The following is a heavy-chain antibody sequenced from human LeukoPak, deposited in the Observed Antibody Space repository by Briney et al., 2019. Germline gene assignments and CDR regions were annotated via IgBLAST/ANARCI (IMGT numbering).Heavy chain of an antibody. Sequence: PSETLSLTCTVSGGSISSSSYYWGWIRQPPGKGLEWIGSIYHSGSTYYNPSLKSRVTISVDTSKNQFSLKLSSVTAADTAVYYCARDREQWLMFGFDPWGQGTLVTVSS. V-gene: IGHV4-39*07. D-gene: IGHD6-19*01. CDR3: ARDREQWLMFGFDP. CDR2: IYHSGST. CDR1: GGSISSSSYY. J-gene: IGHJ5*02.